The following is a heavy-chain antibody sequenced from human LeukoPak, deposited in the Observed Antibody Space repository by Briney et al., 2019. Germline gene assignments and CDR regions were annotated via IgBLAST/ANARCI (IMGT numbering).Heavy chain of an antibody. CDR2: TYYRSKWYN. Sequence: SQTLSLTCAISGDSVSSNSAAWNWIRQSPSRGLEWLGRTYYRSKWYNDYAVSVKSRITINPDTSKNQFSLKLSSVTAADTAVYYCAREHYDSSGYHDAFDIWGQGTMVTVSS. J-gene: IGHJ3*02. V-gene: IGHV6-1*01. CDR3: AREHYDSSGYHDAFDI. CDR1: GDSVSSNSAA. D-gene: IGHD3-22*01.